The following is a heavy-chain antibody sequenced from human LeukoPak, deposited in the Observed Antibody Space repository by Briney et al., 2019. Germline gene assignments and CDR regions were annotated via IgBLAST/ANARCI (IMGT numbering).Heavy chain of an antibody. CDR2: IDPYSGGT. J-gene: IGHJ5*02. D-gene: IGHD3-10*01. CDR1: GYTFNDYY. Sequence: WASVKVSCKASGYTFNDYYMHWVRQAPGQGPEWIGWIDPYSGGTNQAQKFQGRVTLTRDTSIRTAYLELSRLSSDDTADYYCARGNYYGSGPLFDAWDLGALVTVSA. CDR3: ARGNYYGSGPLFDA. V-gene: IGHV1-2*02.